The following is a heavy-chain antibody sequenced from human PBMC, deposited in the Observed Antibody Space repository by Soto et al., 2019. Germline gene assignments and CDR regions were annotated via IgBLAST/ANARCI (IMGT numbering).Heavy chain of an antibody. CDR1: GFSFSNYW. CDR3: ARREVVSCGGDCYSKFFQY. CDR2: IKNDGSDK. J-gene: IGHJ1*01. V-gene: IGHV3-7*01. D-gene: IGHD2-21*02. Sequence: EVQLVESGGDLVQPGGSLRLSCAASGFSFSNYWMTWVRQAPGKGLEWVANIKNDGSDKYYGASVKGRFTISRDNAKNSLYLQMDSLGAEDTAVYYCARREVVSCGGDCYSKFFQYWGQGTLVTVSS.